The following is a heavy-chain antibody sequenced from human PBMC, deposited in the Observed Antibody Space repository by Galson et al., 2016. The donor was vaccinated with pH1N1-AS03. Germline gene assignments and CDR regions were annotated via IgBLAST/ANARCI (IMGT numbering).Heavy chain of an antibody. CDR3: ARWGLELPLDY. CDR1: GVSISSSSYY. Sequence: TLSLTCTVSGVSISSSSYYWSWIRQPAGKGLEWIGRIYTRGSPNYNPSLKSRVTISLDTSKNQFSLKLSSVTAADTAVYYCARWGLELPLDYWGQGTLVTFSS. CDR2: IYTRGSP. D-gene: IGHD2-21*01. V-gene: IGHV4-61*02. J-gene: IGHJ4*02.